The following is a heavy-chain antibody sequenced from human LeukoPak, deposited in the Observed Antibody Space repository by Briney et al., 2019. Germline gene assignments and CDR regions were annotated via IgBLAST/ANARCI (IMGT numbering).Heavy chain of an antibody. CDR2: IYPGDSDT. V-gene: IGHV5-51*01. CDR3: ARGTVPGSFDAFNI. D-gene: IGHD6-19*01. Sequence: GESLKISCKVSGYNFTNYWIGWVRQMPGKGLEWMGNIYPGDSDTRYSPSFQGQVTISADKSISTAYLHWSSLKASDTAMYFCARGTVPGSFDAFNIWGRGTVVTVSS. J-gene: IGHJ3*02. CDR1: GYNFTNYW.